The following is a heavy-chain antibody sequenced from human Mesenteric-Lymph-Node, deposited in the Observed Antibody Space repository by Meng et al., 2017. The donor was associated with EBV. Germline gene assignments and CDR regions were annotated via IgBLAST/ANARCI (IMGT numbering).Heavy chain of an antibody. D-gene: IGHD3-10*01. J-gene: IGHJ4*02. CDR2: INTNTGKP. CDR1: GYTFSRYA. CDR3: ARASSSGPFDY. Sequence: QVQVVQSGSELKKPGASGKVSCKASGYTFSRYAMNWVRQAPGQGLEWMGWINTNTGKPTYAQGLTGRFVFALDTSVSTAYLQISSLKADDTAVYYCARASSSGPFDYWGQGTLVTVSS. V-gene: IGHV7-4-1*02.